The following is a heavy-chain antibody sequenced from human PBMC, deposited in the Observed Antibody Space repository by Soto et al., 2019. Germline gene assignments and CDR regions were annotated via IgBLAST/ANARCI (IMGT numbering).Heavy chain of an antibody. CDR1: GFRFSSYG. J-gene: IGHJ6*01. V-gene: IGHV3-30*03. Sequence: WGSLRLSCAASGFRFSSYGMEWVRLAPGKGLEWVAATTYDGGIKHDVVSVKGRFTISRDNSKNTLYLQMNRMRVEDTAKYYCAGALENPYFYYGLNVWGQGTTVTVS. CDR3: AGALENPYFYYGLNV. CDR2: TTYDGGIK.